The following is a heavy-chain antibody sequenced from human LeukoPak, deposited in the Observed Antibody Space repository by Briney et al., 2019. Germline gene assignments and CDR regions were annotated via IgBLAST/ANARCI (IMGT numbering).Heavy chain of an antibody. V-gene: IGHV3-23*01. CDR1: GFTFSSYA. J-gene: IGHJ3*02. CDR3: AKKRDAFDI. CDR2: LTDSGGTT. D-gene: IGHD5-24*01. Sequence: SGGSLRLSCVASGFTFSSYAMGWVRQAPGKRPEWVSSLTDSGGTTYYVDSVKGRFTISRDNSKSTLYLHMNSLRAEDTAMYYCAKKRDAFDIWGQGTVVAVSS.